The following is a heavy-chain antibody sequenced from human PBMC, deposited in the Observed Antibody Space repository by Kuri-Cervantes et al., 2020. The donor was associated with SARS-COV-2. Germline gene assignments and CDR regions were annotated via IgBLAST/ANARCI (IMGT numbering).Heavy chain of an antibody. D-gene: IGHD5-18*01. J-gene: IGHJ5*02. CDR2: FDPEDGET. Sequence: ASVKDSCKVSGYTLTELSMHWVRQAPGKGLEWMGGFDPEDGETIYEQKFQGRVTMTEDTSTDTAYMELSSLRSEDTAVYYCATDPVDTTLVTLNRWGRGTLVTVSS. V-gene: IGHV1-24*01. CDR3: ATDPVDTTLVTLNR. CDR1: GYTLTELS.